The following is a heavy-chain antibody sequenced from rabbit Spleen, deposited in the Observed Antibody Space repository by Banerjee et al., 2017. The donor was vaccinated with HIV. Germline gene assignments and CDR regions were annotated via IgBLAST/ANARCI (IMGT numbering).Heavy chain of an antibody. V-gene: IGHV1S45*01. D-gene: IGHD1-1*01. CDR1: GFTISSSYF. CDR2: IYGGSTANT. CDR3: ARGSVSTSDYGAFNL. J-gene: IGHJ4*01. Sequence: QEQLVESRGGLVQPEGSLTLTCTASGFTISSSYFMCWVRQAPGTGLEWIACIYGGSTANTYYASWAKGRFTISKTSSTTVTLQMTSLTAADTATYFCARGSVSTSDYGAFNLWGPGTLVTVS.